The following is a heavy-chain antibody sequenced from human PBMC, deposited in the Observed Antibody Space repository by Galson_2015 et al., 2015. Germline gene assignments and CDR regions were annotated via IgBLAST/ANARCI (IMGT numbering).Heavy chain of an antibody. J-gene: IGHJ3*02. D-gene: IGHD6-19*01. CDR2: IYPGDSDT. V-gene: IGHV5-51*01. Sequence: QSGAEVKKPGESLKISCKGSGYSFTSYWIGWVRQMPGKGLEWMGIIYPGDSDTRYSPSFQGQVTISADKSISTAYLQWSSLKASDTAVYYCARHLIAVARGVLRAFDIWGQGTMVTVSS. CDR1: GYSFTSYW. CDR3: ARHLIAVARGVLRAFDI.